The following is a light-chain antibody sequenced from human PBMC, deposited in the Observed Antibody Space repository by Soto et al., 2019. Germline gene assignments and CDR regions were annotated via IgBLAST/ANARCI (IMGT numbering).Light chain of an antibody. J-gene: IGLJ1*01. Sequence: QSVLTQPASVSGSPGQSIAISCTGTSSDVGSDYNYVSWYQQHPGKAPKLMVYDVSTRPSGVSNRFSGSKSGTTAPLTISGLQAEDEADYYCCSYTSISTYVFGTGTKVTVL. CDR3: CSYTSISTYV. CDR2: DVS. V-gene: IGLV2-14*03. CDR1: SSDVGSDYNY.